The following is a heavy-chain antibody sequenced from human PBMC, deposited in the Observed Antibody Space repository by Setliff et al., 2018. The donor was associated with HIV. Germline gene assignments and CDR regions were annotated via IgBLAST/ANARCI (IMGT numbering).Heavy chain of an antibody. CDR2: ISSDGLTT. CDR3: AKVRWTANYYLDC. CDR1: GFTFNTYA. J-gene: IGHJ4*02. Sequence: GGSLRLSCAASGFTFNTYAVTWVRQAAGKGLEWVSAISSDGLTTSYADSVKGRFTISRDNSKDTLYLQVNSLRAEDTALYYCAKVRWTANYYLDCWGQGTRVTV. D-gene: IGHD1-7*01. V-gene: IGHV3-23*01.